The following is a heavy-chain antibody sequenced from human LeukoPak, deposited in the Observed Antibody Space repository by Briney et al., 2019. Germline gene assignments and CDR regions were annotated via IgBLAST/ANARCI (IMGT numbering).Heavy chain of an antibody. CDR3: ARDREPTDAFDI. Sequence: GGSLRLPCVASGFTFSDYYMSWIGQAPGKGLERVSYISSSGGTIYYADSVKGRFTISSDSAKNSLYLQMNSLRAEDTAVYYSARDREPTDAFDIWGQGTMVTVSS. CDR1: GFTFSDYY. CDR2: ISSSGGTI. V-gene: IGHV3-11*01. J-gene: IGHJ3*02. D-gene: IGHD1-26*01.